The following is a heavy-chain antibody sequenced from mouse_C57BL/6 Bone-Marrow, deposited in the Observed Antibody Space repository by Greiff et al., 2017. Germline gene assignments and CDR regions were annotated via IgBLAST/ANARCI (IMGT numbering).Heavy chain of an antibody. Sequence: QVQLQQSGAELARPGASVKMSCKASGYTFTSYTMHWVKQRPGQGLEWIGYINPISGYTKYNQKFKDKATLTADKSSSTAYMQLSSLTSEDSAVYYCARWAYGNYVSWFAYWGQGTLVTVSA. D-gene: IGHD2-1*01. CDR2: INPISGYT. CDR3: ARWAYGNYVSWFAY. CDR1: GYTFTSYT. V-gene: IGHV1-4*01. J-gene: IGHJ3*01.